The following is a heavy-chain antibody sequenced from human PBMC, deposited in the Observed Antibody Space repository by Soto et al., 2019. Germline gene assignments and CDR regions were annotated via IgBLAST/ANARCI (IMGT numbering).Heavy chain of an antibody. V-gene: IGHV3-30*18. CDR3: AKEYCGGHCSSDYFDY. J-gene: IGHJ4*02. Sequence: QVQLVESGGGVVQPGRSLRLSCAASGFTFSNYGIHWVRQAPGNGLGWVAVISRDGSVRYYADSVKGRFTISRDNSKNTLYLQVNNLRAEDTAVYYCAKEYCGGHCSSDYFDYWGQGTLVTVSS. D-gene: IGHD2-21*01. CDR1: GFTFSNYG. CDR2: ISRDGSVR.